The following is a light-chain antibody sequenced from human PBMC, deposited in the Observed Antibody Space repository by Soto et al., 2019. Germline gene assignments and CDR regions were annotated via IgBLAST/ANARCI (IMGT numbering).Light chain of an antibody. CDR3: QQFGTSPLYT. Sequence: ESVLTQSQGTLSLSPGERVTLSCRASQTFGSTYLAWYQQRPGQSPRLLIYGASRRASGIPDRFRGSGSGTDFTLTISRLEPEDFAVYCCQQFGTSPLYTFGQGTKLEIK. V-gene: IGKV3-20*01. CDR1: QTFGSTY. CDR2: GAS. J-gene: IGKJ2*01.